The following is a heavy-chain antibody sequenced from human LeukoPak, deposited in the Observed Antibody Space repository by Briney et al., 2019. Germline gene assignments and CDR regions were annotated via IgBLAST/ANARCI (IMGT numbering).Heavy chain of an antibody. CDR3: AYGEGRCTNGVCYKRPGYYYYYMDV. CDR2: IIPIFGTA. J-gene: IGHJ6*03. V-gene: IGHV1-69*06. Sequence: VASVKVSCKASGGTFSSYAISWVRQAPGQGLEWMGGIIPIFGTANYAQKFQGRVTITADKSTSTAYMELSSLRSEDTAVYYCAYGEGRCTNGVCYKRPGYYYYYMDVWGKGTTVTVSS. CDR1: GGTFSSYA. D-gene: IGHD2-8*01.